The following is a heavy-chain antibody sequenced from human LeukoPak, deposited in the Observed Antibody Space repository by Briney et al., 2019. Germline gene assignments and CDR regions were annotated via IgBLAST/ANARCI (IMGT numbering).Heavy chain of an antibody. CDR3: ARGYWYFDL. J-gene: IGHJ2*01. CDR2: LYHSGST. Sequence: PSETLSLTCTVFGYSISSGYYWGWIRQPPGKGLEWIGSLYHSGSTYYNPSLKSRVTISVDESKNQFSLKLSSVTAADTAVYYCARGYWYFDLWGRGTLVTVSS. V-gene: IGHV4-38-2*02. CDR1: GYSISSGYY.